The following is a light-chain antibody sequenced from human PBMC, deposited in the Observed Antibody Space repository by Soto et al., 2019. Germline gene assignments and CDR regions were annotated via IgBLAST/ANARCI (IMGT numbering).Light chain of an antibody. CDR3: CSYAGRHTGVV. Sequence: QSALTQPRSVSGSPGHSITISCTGTNSGVGGYNYVSWYQQHPGKAPKLMIYDANKRPSGVPDRFSGSKSGNTASLTISGLQAEDEADYYCCSYAGRHTGVVFGGGTKLTVL. J-gene: IGLJ2*01. CDR2: DAN. CDR1: NSGVGGYNY. V-gene: IGLV2-11*01.